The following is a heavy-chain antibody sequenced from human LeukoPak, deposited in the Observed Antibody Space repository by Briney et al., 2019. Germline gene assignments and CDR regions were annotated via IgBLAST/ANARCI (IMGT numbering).Heavy chain of an antibody. CDR2: ISAYNGNT. V-gene: IGHV1-18*04. J-gene: IGHJ4*02. Sequence: ASVKVSCKTSGYTFTDYYIHWVRQAPGQGLEWMGWISAYNGNTNYAQKVQGRVTMTRDTSTSTAYMELRSLRSDDTAVYYCARASGKPNLSSHWYGGLGDWGPGTLVTVSS. D-gene: IGHD6-13*01. CDR1: GYTFTDYY. CDR3: ARASGKPNLSSHWYGGLGD.